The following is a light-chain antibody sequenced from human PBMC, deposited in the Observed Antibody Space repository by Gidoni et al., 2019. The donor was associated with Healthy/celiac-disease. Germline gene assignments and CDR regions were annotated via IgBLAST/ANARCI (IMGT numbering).Light chain of an antibody. CDR2: QDS. J-gene: IGLJ2*01. CDR3: QAWDSSTVV. CDR1: KLGDKY. V-gene: IGLV3-1*01. Sequence: SYELTQPPSVSVSPGQPACITCSGDKLGDKYASWYQQKTAQSPVLVIYQDSKRPSGIPERFSGSNSGNTATLTISGTQAMDEADYYCQAWDSSTVVFGGGTKLTVL.